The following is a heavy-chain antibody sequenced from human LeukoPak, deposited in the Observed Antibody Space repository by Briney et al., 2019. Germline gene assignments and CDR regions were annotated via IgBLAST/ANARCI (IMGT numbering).Heavy chain of an antibody. CDR3: AKGRGIVAAGSWFDP. Sequence: PGGSLRLSCAASGFTFSSFAMSWVRQAPGKGLEWFSLISGSGGKTHYADSVKGRFSISRDNSKNTLYLQVNSLRAEDTAIYYCAKGRGIVAAGSWFDPWGQGTLVTVSS. D-gene: IGHD2-15*01. J-gene: IGHJ5*02. V-gene: IGHV3-23*01. CDR2: ISGSGGKT. CDR1: GFTFSSFA.